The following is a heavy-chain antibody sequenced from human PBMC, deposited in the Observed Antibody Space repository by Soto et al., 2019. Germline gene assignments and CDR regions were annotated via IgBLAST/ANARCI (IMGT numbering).Heavy chain of an antibody. V-gene: IGHV3-53*01. J-gene: IGHJ4*02. D-gene: IGHD5-12*01. Sequence: GGSLRLSCAASGFTVSSNYMSWVRQAPGKGLEWVSVIYSGGSTYYADSVKGRFTISRDNSKNTLYLQMNSLRAEDTAVYYCAREHSGYDSLDSWGQGTLVTVSS. CDR1: GFTVSSNY. CDR3: AREHSGYDSLDS. CDR2: IYSGGST.